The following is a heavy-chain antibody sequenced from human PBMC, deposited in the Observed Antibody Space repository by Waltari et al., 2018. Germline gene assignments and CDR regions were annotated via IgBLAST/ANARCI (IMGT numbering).Heavy chain of an antibody. CDR1: EYTFTSSY. J-gene: IGHJ6*02. CDR3: ARDTGALWMDV. V-gene: IGHV1-46*01. CDR2: INTSGGST. Sequence: QVQLVQSGAEVKKPGASVKISCKTSEYTFTSSYIHWVRQAPGQGLEWMGIINTSGGSTSYAQKFQGRVYRSSRSSRDTSTSTVYRELSSLRSEDTAVYYCARDTGALWMDVWGQGTTVTVSS. D-gene: IGHD2-21*01.